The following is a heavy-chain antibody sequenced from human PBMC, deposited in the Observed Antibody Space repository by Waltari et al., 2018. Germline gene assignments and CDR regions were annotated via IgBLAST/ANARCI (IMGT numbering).Heavy chain of an antibody. CDR3: ARDRGEVATIEVGWEIAFDI. CDR2: IIPIFGTA. CDR1: GGTFSSYA. J-gene: IGHJ3*02. D-gene: IGHD5-12*01. V-gene: IGHV1-69*14. Sequence: QVQLVQSGAEVKKPGSSVKVSCKASGGTFSSYAISWVRQAPGQGLEWMGGIIPIFGTANYAQKFQGRVTITADKSTSTAYMELSSLRSEDTAVYYCARDRGEVATIEVGWEIAFDIWGQGTMVTVSS.